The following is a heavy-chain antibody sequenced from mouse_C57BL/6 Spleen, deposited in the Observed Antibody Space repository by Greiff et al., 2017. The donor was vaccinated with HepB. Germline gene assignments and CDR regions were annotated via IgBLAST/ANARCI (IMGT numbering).Heavy chain of an antibody. CDR1: GYTFTSYG. D-gene: IGHD4-1*01. CDR2: IYPRSGNT. CDR3: AREGLGPRSDY. V-gene: IGHV1-81*01. Sequence: VQRVESGAELARPGASVKLSCKASGYTFTSYGISWVKQRTGQGLEWIGEIYPRSGNTYYNEKFKGKATLTADKSSSTAYMELRSLTSEDSAVYFCAREGLGPRSDYWGQGTTLTVSS. J-gene: IGHJ2*01.